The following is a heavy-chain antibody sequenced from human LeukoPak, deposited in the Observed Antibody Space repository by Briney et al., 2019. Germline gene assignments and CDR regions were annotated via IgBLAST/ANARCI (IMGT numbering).Heavy chain of an antibody. J-gene: IGHJ4*02. CDR2: ISSSGSTI. CDR3: ARSGHSGSYDFDY. D-gene: IGHD1-26*01. V-gene: IGHV3-11*04. Sequence: GGSLRLSCAASGFTFDDYGMSWVRQGPGKGLEWASYISSSGSTIYYADSVKGRFTISRDNAKNSLYLQMNSLRAEDTAVYYCARSGHSGSYDFDYWGQGTLVTVSS. CDR1: GFTFDDYG.